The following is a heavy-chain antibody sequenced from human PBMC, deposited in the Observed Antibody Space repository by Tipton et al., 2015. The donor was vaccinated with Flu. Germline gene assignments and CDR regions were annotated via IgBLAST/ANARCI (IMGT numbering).Heavy chain of an antibody. CDR2: IYRGGTT. D-gene: IGHD5-12*01. Sequence: SLRLSCAASGFTVSSKYMGWVRQARGKGLQWVSVIYRGGTTYVADSVKGRCTISRDNSKNTLYLQWNSLTTEDTAVYYCATLGNSGTDGFDIWGQGTMVTISS. CDR1: GFTVSSKY. CDR3: ATLGNSGTDGFDI. J-gene: IGHJ3*02. V-gene: IGHV3-66*02.